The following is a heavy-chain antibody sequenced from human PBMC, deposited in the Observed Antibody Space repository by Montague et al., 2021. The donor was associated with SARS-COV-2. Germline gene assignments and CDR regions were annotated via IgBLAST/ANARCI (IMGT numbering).Heavy chain of an antibody. J-gene: IGHJ4*02. V-gene: IGHV4-39*01. CDR2: ICYSTST. CDR1: GDSISSSSCY. Sequence: SETLSLTCTVSGDSISSSSCYWVWLRQPPGQGLVWIVCICYSTSTYSYPSLKSTVTIDVATTKNPLSLNLSSATAAATAVYYCARFPTSYYYDSKPAPATPDAFDFWGQGTLVTVSS. D-gene: IGHD3-22*01. CDR3: ARFPTSYYYDSKPAPATPDAFDF.